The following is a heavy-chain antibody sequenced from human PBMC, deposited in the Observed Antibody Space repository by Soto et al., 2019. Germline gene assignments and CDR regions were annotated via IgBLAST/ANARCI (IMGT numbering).Heavy chain of an antibody. Sequence: EVQLVESGGDLVQPGGSLRLSCAASGFTFSSYWMHWVRQAPGKGLVWVSRIKSDGSGAIYADSVKGRFTVSRDNAKNKLYLLMNSMSTEDTAVYYCARGDGDYDDGNGYLGRHWGQGPRVTVSS. CDR3: ARGDGDYDDGNGYLGRH. CDR2: IKSDGSGA. J-gene: IGHJ4*02. D-gene: IGHD3-22*01. V-gene: IGHV3-74*01. CDR1: GFTFSSYW.